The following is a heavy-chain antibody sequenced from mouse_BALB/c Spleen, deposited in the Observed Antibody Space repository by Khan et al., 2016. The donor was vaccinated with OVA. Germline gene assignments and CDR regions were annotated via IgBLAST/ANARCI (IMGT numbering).Heavy chain of an antibody. Sequence: QVQLQQSGAELVRPGVSVKISCKGSGYTFTDYAMHWVKQSHAKSLEWIGVISTYYGDADYNQKFQGKASLTVDKSSSTDYMVRARLTGEDSAIPSCARCGRFAYWGQGTLVTVSA. J-gene: IGHJ3*01. D-gene: IGHD1-1*02. CDR1: GYTFTDYA. CDR3: ARCGRFAY. CDR2: ISTYYGDA. V-gene: IGHV1S137*01.